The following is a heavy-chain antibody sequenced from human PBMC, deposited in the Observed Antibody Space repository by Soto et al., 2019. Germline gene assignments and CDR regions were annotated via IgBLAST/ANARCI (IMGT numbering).Heavy chain of an antibody. D-gene: IGHD6-13*01. CDR3: ARPESSSWAAPFGS. J-gene: IGHJ4*02. Sequence: PSETLSLTCTVSGGSISSYYWSWIRQPPGKGLQWIGSSSYTGNTYFNPSLRSRVTISFDTSKNQFSLRLTSVTASDTAVYYCARPESSSWAAPFGSWGQGTLVTVSS. CDR2: SSYTGNT. CDR1: GGSISSYY. V-gene: IGHV4-59*05.